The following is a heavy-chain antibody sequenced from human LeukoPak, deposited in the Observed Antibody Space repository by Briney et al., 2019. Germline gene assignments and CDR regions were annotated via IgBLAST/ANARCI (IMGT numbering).Heavy chain of an antibody. CDR2: INHSGST. CDR1: GGSFSGYY. D-gene: IGHD1-26*01. V-gene: IGHV4-34*01. CDR3: ARRIVGATKRWFDP. Sequence: SETLSLTCAVYGGSFSGYYWSWIRQPPGKGLEWIGEINHSGSTNYNPSLKSRVTISVDTSKNQFSPKLSSVTAADTAVYYCARRIVGATKRWFDPWGQGTLVTVSS. J-gene: IGHJ5*02.